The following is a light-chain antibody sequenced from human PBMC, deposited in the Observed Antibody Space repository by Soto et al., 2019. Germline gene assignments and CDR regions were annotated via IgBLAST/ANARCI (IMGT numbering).Light chain of an antibody. CDR1: QSIMSW. J-gene: IGKJ1*01. V-gene: IGKV1-5*03. CDR3: QQYNSYPWT. Sequence: DIKMTQSPFTLYASVGDRVTITCRASQSIMSWLAWYQQKPGKAPKFLIYKASTLESGVPSNFSGSGSGTEFTLTISILQPEDFATYDCQQYNSYPWTFGQGTKV. CDR2: KAS.